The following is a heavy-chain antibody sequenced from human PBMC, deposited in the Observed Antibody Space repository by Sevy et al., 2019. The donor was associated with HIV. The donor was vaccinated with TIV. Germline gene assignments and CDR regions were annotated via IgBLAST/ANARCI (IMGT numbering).Heavy chain of an antibody. V-gene: IGHV4-59*01. D-gene: IGHD1-26*01. CDR2: IYYTGSA. CDR1: GGSISGYY. CDR3: ARASAYSGTYYPFDS. J-gene: IGHJ4*02. Sequence: SETLSLTCTVSGGSISGYYWSWIRQPPGKGLEWIGYIYYTGSANYHPSLKSRVTISVDTSKNRFSLKLSSLTDADTAVYYCARASAYSGTYYPFDSWGQGTLVTASS.